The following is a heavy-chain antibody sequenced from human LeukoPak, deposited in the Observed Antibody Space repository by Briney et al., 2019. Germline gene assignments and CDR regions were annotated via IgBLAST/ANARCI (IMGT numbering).Heavy chain of an antibody. J-gene: IGHJ3*01. CDR3: AREDAVSSDDAFDL. CDR2: IHHSGRT. V-gene: IGHV4-38-2*02. CDR1: GYSISSDYY. Sequence: SETLSLTCTVSGYSISSDYYWGWIRQPPGKGLEWIGSIHHSGRTYYNPSLKSRVTISVDTSKNQFSLKLSAVTAADTAMYYCAREDAVSSDDAFDLWGQGTMVTVS. D-gene: IGHD6-19*01.